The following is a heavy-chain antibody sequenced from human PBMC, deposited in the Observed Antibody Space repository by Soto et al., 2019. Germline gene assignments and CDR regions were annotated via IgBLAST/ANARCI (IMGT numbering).Heavy chain of an antibody. V-gene: IGHV3-30-3*01. CDR1: GFTFSTYA. J-gene: IGHJ4*02. CDR3: TTDHTGILGTTAFSY. Sequence: QVQLVDSGGGVVQPGRSLRLSCAVSGFTFSTYATHWVRQAPGKGLEWVAVISYDGSNKYYADSVKGRFTISRDNSKNTLYLQINSLRAEDTAVYYCTTDHTGILGTTAFSYWGQGTLVTVSS. CDR2: ISYDGSNK. D-gene: IGHD1-26*01.